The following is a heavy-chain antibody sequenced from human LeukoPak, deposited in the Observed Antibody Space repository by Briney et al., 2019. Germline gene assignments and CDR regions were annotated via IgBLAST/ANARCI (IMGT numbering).Heavy chain of an antibody. CDR2: IYYSGNS. Sequence: SSETLSLTCTVSGDSVSIYYWSWIRQPRAKGLEWIGYIYYSGNSNYNPSLKSRVTISVDTSKNQFSLKLSSVTAADTAVYYCAGLGASGNGYLSWFDPWGQGTLVTVSS. CDR3: AGLGASGNGYLSWFDP. D-gene: IGHD3-22*01. J-gene: IGHJ5*02. CDR1: GDSVSIYY. V-gene: IGHV4-59*02.